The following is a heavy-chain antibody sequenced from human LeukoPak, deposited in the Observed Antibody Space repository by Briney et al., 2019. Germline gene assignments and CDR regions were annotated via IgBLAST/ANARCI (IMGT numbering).Heavy chain of an antibody. CDR3: AKARGFGIAVASDY. CDR1: GFTFSSYG. D-gene: IGHD6-19*01. Sequence: GRSLRLSCAASGFTFSSYGMHWVRQAPGKGLEWVAFIRYDGSNKYYADSVKGRFTISRDNSKDTLYLQMNSLRAEDTAVYYCAKARGFGIAVASDYWGQGTLVTVSS. V-gene: IGHV3-30*02. J-gene: IGHJ4*02. CDR2: IRYDGSNK.